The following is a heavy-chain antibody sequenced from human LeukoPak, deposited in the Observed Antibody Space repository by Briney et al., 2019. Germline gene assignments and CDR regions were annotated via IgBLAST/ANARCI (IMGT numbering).Heavy chain of an antibody. Sequence: GASVKVSCKASGCTFTSYDINWVRQATGQGLEWMGWMNPNSGNTGYAQKFQGRVTMTRNTSISTAYMELSSLRSEDTAVYYCARDSLWFGELLSTGFDYWGQGTLVTVSS. CDR3: ARDSLWFGELLSTGFDY. D-gene: IGHD3-10*01. J-gene: IGHJ4*02. CDR2: MNPNSGNT. V-gene: IGHV1-8*01. CDR1: GCTFTSYD.